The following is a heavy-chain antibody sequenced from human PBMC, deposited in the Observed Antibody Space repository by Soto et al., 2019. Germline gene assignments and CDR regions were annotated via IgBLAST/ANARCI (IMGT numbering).Heavy chain of an antibody. J-gene: IGHJ4*02. Sequence: GGSLRLSCAASGFTFSSYGMHWVRQAPGKGLEWVAVIWYDGSNKNYADSVKGRFTISRDNSKNTLYLQMNSLRAEDTAVYYCARADSGSYQSEFDYWGQGTLVTVSS. CDR1: GFTFSSYG. D-gene: IGHD1-26*01. CDR3: ARADSGSYQSEFDY. V-gene: IGHV3-33*01. CDR2: IWYDGSNK.